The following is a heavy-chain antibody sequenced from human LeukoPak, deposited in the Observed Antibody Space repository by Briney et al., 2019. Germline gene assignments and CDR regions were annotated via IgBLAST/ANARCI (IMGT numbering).Heavy chain of an antibody. D-gene: IGHD3-10*01. CDR3: AKSESPDYYGSGSYYRYIDY. CDR1: GFTFDDYA. CDR2: ISWNSGSI. Sequence: GGSLRLSCAASGFTFDDYAMHWVRQAPGKGLEWASGISWNSGSIGYADSVKGRFTISRDNAKNSLYLQMNSLRAEDTALYYCAKSESPDYYGSGSYYRYIDYWGQGTLVTVSS. J-gene: IGHJ4*02. V-gene: IGHV3-9*01.